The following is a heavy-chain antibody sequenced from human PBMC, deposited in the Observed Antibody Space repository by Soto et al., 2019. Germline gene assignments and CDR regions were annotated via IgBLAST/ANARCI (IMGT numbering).Heavy chain of an antibody. D-gene: IGHD3-3*01. CDR3: AKCYRKQYSDFRSGYYYNWSDP. CDR2: ISGSGGST. J-gene: IGHJ5*02. CDR1: GFTFSSYA. Sequence: GGSLRLSCAASGFTFSSYAMSWVRQAPGKGLEWVSAISGSGGSTYYADSVKGRFTISRDNSKNTLYLQMNSLRAEDTAVYYCAKCYRKQYSDFRSGYYYNWSDPWGQRTLVTVSS. V-gene: IGHV3-23*01.